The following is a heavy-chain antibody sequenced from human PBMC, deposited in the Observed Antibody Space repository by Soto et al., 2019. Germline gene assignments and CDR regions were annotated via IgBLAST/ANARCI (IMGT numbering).Heavy chain of an antibody. CDR1: GFTFSSYA. J-gene: IGHJ4*02. Sequence: GGSLRLSCAASGFTFSSYAMSWVRQAPGKGLEWVSTMSGGGENTYYADSVKGRFTISRDNSKNTLYLQMNSLRAEDTAVYYCAKRRGYNYGFDYWGQGALVTVSS. D-gene: IGHD5-18*01. V-gene: IGHV3-23*01. CDR3: AKRRGYNYGFDY. CDR2: MSGGGENT.